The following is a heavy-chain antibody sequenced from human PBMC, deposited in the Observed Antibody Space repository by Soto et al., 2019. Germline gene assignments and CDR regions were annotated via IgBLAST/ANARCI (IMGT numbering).Heavy chain of an antibody. Sequence: QVQLVQSGAEVKKPGASVKVSCKASGYTFTSYAMHWVRQAPGQRLEWMGWINAGNGNTKYSQKFRGRVTITRDTSASTAYMELSSLRSEDTAVYYCAREPMPLLWFGELIWFDYWGQGTLVTVSS. CDR1: GYTFTSYA. D-gene: IGHD3-10*01. J-gene: IGHJ4*02. CDR2: INAGNGNT. V-gene: IGHV1-3*01. CDR3: AREPMPLLWFGELIWFDY.